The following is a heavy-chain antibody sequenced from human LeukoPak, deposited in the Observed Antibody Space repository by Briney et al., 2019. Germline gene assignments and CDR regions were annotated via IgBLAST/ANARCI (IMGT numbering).Heavy chain of an antibody. D-gene: IGHD3-10*01. J-gene: IGHJ3*02. CDR3: ARPASGRNTGVAFDI. CDR2: IYYSGST. Sequence: SETLSLTCTVSGGSISSYYWSWIRQPPGKGLEWIGYIYYSGSTNYNPSLKSRVTISVDTSKNQFSLKLSSVTAADTAVYYCARPASGRNTGVAFDIWGQGKMVTVSS. CDR1: GGSISSYY. V-gene: IGHV4-59*01.